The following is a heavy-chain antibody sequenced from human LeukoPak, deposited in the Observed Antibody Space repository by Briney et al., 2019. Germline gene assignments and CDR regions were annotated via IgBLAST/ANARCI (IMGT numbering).Heavy chain of an antibody. J-gene: IGHJ4*02. CDR1: GYTFTGYY. CDR2: INPNSGGT. Sequence: ASVKVSCKASGYTFTGYYMHWVRQAPGQGREWMGWINPNSGGTNYAQKFQGRVTMTRDTSISTAYMELSRLRSDDTAVYYCARGGYNWNYGQGYWGQGTLVTVSS. CDR3: ARGGYNWNYGQGY. D-gene: IGHD1-7*01. V-gene: IGHV1-2*02.